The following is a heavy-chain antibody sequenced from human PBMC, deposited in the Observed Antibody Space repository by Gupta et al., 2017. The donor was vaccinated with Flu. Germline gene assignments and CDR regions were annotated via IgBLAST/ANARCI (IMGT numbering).Heavy chain of an antibody. V-gene: IGHV4-34*02. J-gene: IGHJ4*02. CDR2: GDHRGRT. D-gene: IGHD3-3*01. CDR1: GASFSGYY. Sequence: QVHLQQWGAGLLKPSETLSLTCSLSGASFSGYYWSWVRQPPGRGLEWIGEGDHRGRTNFNPSLESRLTISIDTSKSQFSLSLSSVTAADTAVYYCVRGFTRIIPGATRLNDCWGQGTLVTVSS. CDR3: VRGFTRIIPGATRLNDC.